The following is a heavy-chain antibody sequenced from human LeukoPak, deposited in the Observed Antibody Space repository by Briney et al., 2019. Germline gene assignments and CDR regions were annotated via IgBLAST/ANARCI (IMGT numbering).Heavy chain of an antibody. Sequence: GASVRVSCKASGYTFTGYYMHWVRQAPGQGLEWMGRINPNSGGTNYTKKFQGRVTMTRDTSISTAYMELSRLRSDDTAVYYCATTPTKYVWGSYRSFDYWGQGTLVTVSS. CDR2: INPNSGGT. J-gene: IGHJ4*02. CDR1: GYTFTGYY. V-gene: IGHV1-2*06. CDR3: ATTPTKYVWGSYRSFDY. D-gene: IGHD3-16*02.